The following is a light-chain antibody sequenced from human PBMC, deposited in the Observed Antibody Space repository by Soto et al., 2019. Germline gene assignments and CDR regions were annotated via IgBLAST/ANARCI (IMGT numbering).Light chain of an antibody. CDR1: TGAVTSGHY. CDR2: DTT. J-gene: IGLJ2*01. V-gene: IGLV7-46*01. CDR3: LLFYTDIRV. Sequence: QAVVTQEPSLTVSPGGTVTLTCGSSTGAVTSGHYPYWFQRKPGQAPRTLIYDTTNKHSWTPARFSGSLLGGKAALTLSGAQPEDEADYYCLLFYTDIRVFGGGTKVTVL.